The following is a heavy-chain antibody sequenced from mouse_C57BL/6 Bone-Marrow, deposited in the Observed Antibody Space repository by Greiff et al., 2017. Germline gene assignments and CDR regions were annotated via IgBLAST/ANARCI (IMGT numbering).Heavy chain of an antibody. D-gene: IGHD2-1*01. J-gene: IGHJ2*01. CDR1: GYTFTTYP. CDR2: FHPYNDDT. CDR3: ARDGNYGEYYMDD. Sequence: QVQLKQSGAELVKPGASVKMSCKASGYTFTTYPIEWMKQNHGKSLEWIGNFHPYNDDTKYNEKFKGNATLTVEKSSSTVYMELSGLTSDGSAVYDWARDGNYGEYYMDDWGQGTTLTVSS. V-gene: IGHV1-47*01.